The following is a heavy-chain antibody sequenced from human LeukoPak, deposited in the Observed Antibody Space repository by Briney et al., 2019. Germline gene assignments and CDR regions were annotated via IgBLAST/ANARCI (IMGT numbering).Heavy chain of an antibody. J-gene: IGHJ6*02. V-gene: IGHV3-21*01. CDR2: ISSSGANI. D-gene: IGHD4-17*01. Sequence: GGSLRLSCAASGFTFSTYSMNWFRQAPGEGLEWVSSISSSGANILYTDSVKGRFTISRDNAKNSLYLQLNSLRAEDTAVYYCSRHGDGFYYGMDVWGQGTTVTVSS. CDR3: SRHGDGFYYGMDV. CDR1: GFTFSTYS.